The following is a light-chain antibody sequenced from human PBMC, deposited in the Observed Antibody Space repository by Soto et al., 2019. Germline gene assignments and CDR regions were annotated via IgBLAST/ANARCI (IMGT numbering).Light chain of an antibody. J-gene: IGKJ1*01. V-gene: IGKV3-15*01. Sequence: EIVMTQSPATLSVSPGERATLSCRASQSVSSNLAWYQQKPGQAPRLLIYGASTRAAGIPARFSGSGSETEFTLTISSLQSEDFAVYYCQQYNNWRTFGQGTRWIS. CDR1: QSVSSN. CDR3: QQYNNWRT. CDR2: GAS.